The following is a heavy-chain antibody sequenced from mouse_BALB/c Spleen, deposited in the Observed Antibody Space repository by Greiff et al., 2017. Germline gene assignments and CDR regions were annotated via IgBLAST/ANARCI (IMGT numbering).Heavy chain of an antibody. CDR1: GFTFSSYT. V-gene: IGHV5-6-4*01. CDR3: TRVLWVYAMDY. J-gene: IGHJ4*01. CDR2: ISSGGSYT. Sequence: EVNVVESGGGLVKPGGSLKLSCAASGFTFSSYTMSWVRQTPEKRLEWVATISSGGSYTYYPDSVKGRFTISRDNAKNTLYLQMSSLKSEDTAMYYCTRVLWVYAMDYWGQGTSVTVSS.